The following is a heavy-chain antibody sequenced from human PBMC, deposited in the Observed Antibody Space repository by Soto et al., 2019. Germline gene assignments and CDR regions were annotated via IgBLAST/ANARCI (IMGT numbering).Heavy chain of an antibody. CDR1: GGSISSSNW. V-gene: IGHV4-4*02. CDR2: IYHSGST. J-gene: IGHJ6*02. D-gene: IGHD4-17*01. CDR3: ARDKATVTTFFMDEGAGYGMDV. Sequence: QVQLQESGPGLVKPSGTLSLTCAVSGGSISSSNWWSWVRQPPGKGLEWIGEIYHSGSTNYNPSLKSRVTISVDKSKNQFSLKLSSVTAADTAVYYCARDKATVTTFFMDEGAGYGMDVWGQGTTVTVSS.